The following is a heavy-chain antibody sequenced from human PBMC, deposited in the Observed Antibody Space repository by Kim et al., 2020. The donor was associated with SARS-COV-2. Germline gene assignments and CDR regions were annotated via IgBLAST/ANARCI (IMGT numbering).Heavy chain of an antibody. V-gene: IGHV3-23*05. D-gene: IGHD3-3*01. Sequence: YYAETVKGRFIISRDDSKNTVYLQMNNLRAEDTALYYCAKPWFDDSRDFWGQGTLVTVSS. J-gene: IGHJ4*02. CDR3: AKPWFDDSRDF.